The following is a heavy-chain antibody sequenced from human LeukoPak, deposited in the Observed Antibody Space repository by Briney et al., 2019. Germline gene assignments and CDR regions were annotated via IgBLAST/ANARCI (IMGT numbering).Heavy chain of an antibody. CDR3: AKDLLSSGWDSAFDY. Sequence: PGGSLRLSCAASGFSFSSYEMNWVRQAPGKGLEWVSYISSRAITIYYADSVKGRFTISRDNSENTLYLQMNSLRAEDTAVYYCAKDLLSSGWDSAFDYWGQGTLVTVSS. J-gene: IGHJ4*02. CDR1: GFSFSSYE. D-gene: IGHD6-19*01. CDR2: ISSRAITI. V-gene: IGHV3-48*03.